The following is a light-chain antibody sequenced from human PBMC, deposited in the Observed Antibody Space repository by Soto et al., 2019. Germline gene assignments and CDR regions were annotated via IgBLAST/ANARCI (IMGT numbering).Light chain of an antibody. CDR2: GAS. J-gene: IGKJ1*01. CDR1: LTVSDNY. CDR3: QQYGSSGT. V-gene: IGKV3-20*01. Sequence: EIVMTHSPDTLSLSPGERATLSCRASLTVSDNYLAWYQQKAGQAPRLVIHGASSRATGIPDRFSGSGSGTDFTLTISRLEPEDFAVYYCQQYGSSGTFGQGTKVDIK.